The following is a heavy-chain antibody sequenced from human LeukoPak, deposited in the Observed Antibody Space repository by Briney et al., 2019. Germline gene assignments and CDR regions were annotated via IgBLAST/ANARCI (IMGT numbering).Heavy chain of an antibody. CDR2: ISGSGDST. CDR1: GFPLRSYA. Sequence: PGGSLRLSCAASGFPLRSYAMTWVRQAPGKGLEWVSAISGSGDSTYYADSVKGRFTISRDNSKNTLYLQVNSLRADDTAVYYCAKVSFCSGGSCYFLDHWGQGTLVTVSS. V-gene: IGHV3-23*01. CDR3: AKVSFCSGGSCYFLDH. J-gene: IGHJ4*02. D-gene: IGHD2-15*01.